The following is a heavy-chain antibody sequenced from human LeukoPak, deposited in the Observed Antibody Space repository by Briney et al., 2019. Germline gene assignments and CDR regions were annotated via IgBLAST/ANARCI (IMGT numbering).Heavy chain of an antibody. CDR3: ARGDVFYI. V-gene: IGHV3-53*01. J-gene: IGHJ3*02. Sequence: GALRLSCAASGFTVSSNYMSWVRQAQGKGLEWVSVIYSGGSTYYTDSVKGRFTISRDNSKNTPYLQMNSLIAEDPAVYYCARGDVFYIWGQGTMVTVSS. CDR2: IYSGGST. CDR1: GFTVSSNY.